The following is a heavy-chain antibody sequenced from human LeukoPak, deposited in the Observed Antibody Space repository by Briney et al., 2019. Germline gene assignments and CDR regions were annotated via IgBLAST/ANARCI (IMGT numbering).Heavy chain of an antibody. J-gene: IGHJ4*02. CDR3: AINDGSGSYYNSDY. CDR1: GGSFSGYY. Sequence: SETLSLTCAVYGGSFSGYYWSWIRQPPGKGLEWIGEINQSGSTNYNPSLKSRVTISIDTSKNQFSLKLTSVTAADTAVYYCAINDGSGSYYNSDYWGQGTLVTVSS. CDR2: INQSGST. V-gene: IGHV4-34*01. D-gene: IGHD3-10*01.